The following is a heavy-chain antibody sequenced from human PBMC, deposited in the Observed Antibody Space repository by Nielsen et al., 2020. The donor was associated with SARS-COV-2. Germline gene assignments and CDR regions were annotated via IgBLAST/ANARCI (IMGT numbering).Heavy chain of an antibody. CDR1: GGSFSGYY. CDR2: INHSGST. V-gene: IGHV4-34*01. CDR3: ARSSPFYDILTGYYKAEYFQH. Sequence: ETLSLTCAVYGGSFSGYYWSWIRQPPGKGLEWIGEINHSGSTNYNPSLKSRVTISVDTSKNQFSLKLSSVTAADTAVYYCARSSPFYDILTGYYKAEYFQHWGQGTLVTVSS. D-gene: IGHD3-9*01. J-gene: IGHJ1*01.